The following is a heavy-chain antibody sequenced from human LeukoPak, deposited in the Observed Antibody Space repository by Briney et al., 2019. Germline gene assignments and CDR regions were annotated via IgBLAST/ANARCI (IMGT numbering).Heavy chain of an antibody. CDR2: INSDGSST. CDR1: GFTFSSYW. CDR3: AKEDLRDYDFWSGYTKHYFDY. Sequence: GGSLRLSCAASGFTFSSYWMHWVRQAPGKGLVWVSRINSDGSSTSYADSVKGRFTISRDNAKNTLYLQMNSLRAEDTAVYYCAKEDLRDYDFWSGYTKHYFDYWGQGTLVAVSS. D-gene: IGHD3-3*01. V-gene: IGHV3-74*01. J-gene: IGHJ4*02.